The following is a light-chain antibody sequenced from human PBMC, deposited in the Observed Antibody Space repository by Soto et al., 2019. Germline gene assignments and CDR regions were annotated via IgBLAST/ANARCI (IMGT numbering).Light chain of an antibody. V-gene: IGKV1-5*01. J-gene: IGKJ2*01. Sequence: DIQMTQSPSTLSASVGDGVTITCRASQNISVWLAWYQQRPGKAPKFLMYDASSLETGVPSRFSGSGSGTEFTLTIRCLQPDDSATYYCQQYDSSSPTFGQGTKLEIK. CDR3: QQYDSSSPT. CDR2: DAS. CDR1: QNISVW.